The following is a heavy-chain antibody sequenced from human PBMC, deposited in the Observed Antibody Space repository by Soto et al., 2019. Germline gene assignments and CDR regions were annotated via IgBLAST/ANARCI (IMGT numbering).Heavy chain of an antibody. CDR3: ARDPGSVDQH. CDR2: XXAXXXKT. J-gene: IGHJ1*01. V-gene: IGHV1-18*01. Sequence: XVKVSCKASGYTFTSYGISWVRQAPGQXXXXXXXXXAXXXKTXXPPXXXXXXXIXXXKXXXTPYMEMTSPSSDDTAVYYCARDPGSVDQHWGQGTLVNVSS. CDR1: GYTFTSYG. D-gene: IGHD2-15*01.